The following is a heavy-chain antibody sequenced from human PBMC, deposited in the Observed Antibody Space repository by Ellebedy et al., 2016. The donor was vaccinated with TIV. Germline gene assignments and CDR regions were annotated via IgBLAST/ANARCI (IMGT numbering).Heavy chain of an antibody. D-gene: IGHD1-1*01. CDR2: VSESDGRT. V-gene: IGHV3-23*01. J-gene: IGHJ4*02. CDR1: GFTFSDYV. CDR3: TKRADNWGFFDY. Sequence: GESLKISCAASGFTFSDYVMAWVRQVPGKGLEWVSAVSESDGRTFHADSVKGRFTISRDNSKNTLFLQMNSLTAGDTAVYYCTKRADNWGFFDYWGQGTLVTVSS.